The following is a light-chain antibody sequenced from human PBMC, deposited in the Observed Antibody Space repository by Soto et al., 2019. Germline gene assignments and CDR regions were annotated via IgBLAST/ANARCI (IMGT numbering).Light chain of an antibody. Sequence: SALTQPASVSGSPGQSITISCTGTSSDVGGYNYVSWYQQHPGKAPKLMIYEVSNRPSGVSNRFSGSKSGNTASLTISGLQAEDEADYYCSSYTSSSTFYVLGTGTKVTVL. V-gene: IGLV2-14*01. CDR1: SSDVGGYNY. CDR2: EVS. J-gene: IGLJ1*01. CDR3: SSYTSSSTFYV.